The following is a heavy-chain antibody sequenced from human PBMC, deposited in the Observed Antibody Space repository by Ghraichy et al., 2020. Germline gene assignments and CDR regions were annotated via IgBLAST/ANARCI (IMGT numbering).Heavy chain of an antibody. CDR2: IGSGGGGI. D-gene: IGHD6-19*01. Sequence: GGSLRLSCEASGFTFSNYAVTWVRQAPGKGLEWVSAIGSGGGGIQYADSVKGRFTISRDNSKNTLYLQMNSLRADDTAVYYCARYQAVGVTRWFDPWGQGTLVMVSS. V-gene: IGHV3-23*01. J-gene: IGHJ5*02. CDR3: ARYQAVGVTRWFDP. CDR1: GFTFSNYA.